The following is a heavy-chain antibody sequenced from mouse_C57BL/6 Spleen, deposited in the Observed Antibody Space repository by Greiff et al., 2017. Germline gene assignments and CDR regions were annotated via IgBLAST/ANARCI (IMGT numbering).Heavy chain of an antibody. Sequence: QVQLQQSGAELARPGASVKLSCKASGYTFTSYGISWVKQRTGQGLEWIGEIYPRSGNTYYNEKFKGKATLTADKSASTAYMELRSLTSEDSAVYFCARSDYYGSSYGYFDVWGTGPTVTVSS. J-gene: IGHJ1*03. CDR2: IYPRSGNT. V-gene: IGHV1-81*01. CDR1: GYTFTSYG. CDR3: ARSDYYGSSYGYFDV. D-gene: IGHD1-1*01.